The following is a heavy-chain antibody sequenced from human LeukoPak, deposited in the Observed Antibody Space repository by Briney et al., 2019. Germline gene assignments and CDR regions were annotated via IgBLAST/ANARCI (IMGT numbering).Heavy chain of an antibody. D-gene: IGHD6-13*01. V-gene: IGHV3-11*06. Sequence: PGGSLRLSCAASGFTFSDYYMSCIRQAPGKGLEWVSYISTSSSYTNYADSVKGRFTISRDNAKNSLYLQMNSLRAEDTAVYYCASTNVASAGMPPDYWGQGTLVTVSS. CDR1: GFTFSDYY. J-gene: IGHJ4*02. CDR3: ASTNVASAGMPPDY. CDR2: ISTSSSYT.